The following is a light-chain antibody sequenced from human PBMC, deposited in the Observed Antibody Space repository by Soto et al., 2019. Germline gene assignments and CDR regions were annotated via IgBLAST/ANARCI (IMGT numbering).Light chain of an antibody. V-gene: IGLV2-14*01. CDR3: SSDTNTNTYV. Sequence: QSALTQPASVSGSPGQSITISCTGTSSDVGGYNYVSWYQHHPGKAPKLMIYEVSNRPSGVSDRFSGSKSGNTASLTISGLQAEDEADYYCSSDTNTNTYVFGTGTKLTVL. CDR1: SSDVGGYNY. CDR2: EVS. J-gene: IGLJ1*01.